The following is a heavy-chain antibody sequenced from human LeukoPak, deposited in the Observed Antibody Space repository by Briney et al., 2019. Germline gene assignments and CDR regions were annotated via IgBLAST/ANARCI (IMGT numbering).Heavy chain of an antibody. CDR3: ARHHGSGSYYFDY. Sequence: GGSLRLSCAASGFTFSSYAMHWVRQAPGKGLEWVAVISYDGSNKYYADSVKGRFTISRDNSKNTLYLQMNSLRAEDTAVYYCARHHGSGSYYFDYWGQGTLVTVSS. CDR2: ISYDGSNK. D-gene: IGHD3-10*01. J-gene: IGHJ4*02. V-gene: IGHV3-30-3*01. CDR1: GFTFSSYA.